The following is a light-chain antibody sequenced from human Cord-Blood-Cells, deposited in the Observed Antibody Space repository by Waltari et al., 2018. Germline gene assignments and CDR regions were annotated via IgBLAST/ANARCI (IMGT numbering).Light chain of an antibody. CDR1: SSDVGGYNY. CDR2: DVS. CDR3: CSYAGSYTWV. V-gene: IGLV2-11*01. J-gene: IGLJ3*02. Sequence: QSALTQPRSVSGFPGQPVTISCTGTSSDVGGYNYVSWYQQHPGKAPKLMIYDVSKRPSGVPDRFSGSKSGNTASLTISGLQAEDEADYYCCSYAGSYTWVFGGGTKLTVL.